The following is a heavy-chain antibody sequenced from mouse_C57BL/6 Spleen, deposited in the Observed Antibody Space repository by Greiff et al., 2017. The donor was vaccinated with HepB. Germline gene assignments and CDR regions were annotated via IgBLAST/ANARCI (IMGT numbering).Heavy chain of an antibody. CDR3: AREGGNWYFDV. Sequence: QVQLQQSGAELARPGASVKLSCKASGYTFTSYGISWVKQRNGQGLEWIGEIYPRSGNTYYNEKFKGKATLTADKSSSAAYMELRSLTSEDSAVYFCAREGGNWYFDVWGTGTTVTVSS. V-gene: IGHV1-81*01. CDR1: GYTFTSYG. CDR2: IYPRSGNT. J-gene: IGHJ1*03.